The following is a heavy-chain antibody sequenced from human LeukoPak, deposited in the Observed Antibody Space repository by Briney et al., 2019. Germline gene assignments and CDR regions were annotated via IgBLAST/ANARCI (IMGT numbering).Heavy chain of an antibody. CDR3: AMGDNYGDYGRMDV. CDR2: MYHSGNT. Sequence: SETLSLTCTVSGGSISSSTYCWSWVRQPPGKGLEWIGCMYHSGNTYYSSSLKSRVTISVDTSKNQFSLKLSSVTAADTAVYYCAMGDNYGDYGRMDVWGQGTTVTVSS. CDR1: GGSISSSTYC. D-gene: IGHD4-17*01. J-gene: IGHJ6*02. V-gene: IGHV4-39*07.